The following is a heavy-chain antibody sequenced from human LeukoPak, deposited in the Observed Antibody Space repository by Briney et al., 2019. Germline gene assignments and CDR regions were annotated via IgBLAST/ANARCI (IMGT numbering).Heavy chain of an antibody. CDR1: GYTVTSYG. V-gene: IGHV1-18*01. J-gene: IGHJ4*02. D-gene: IGHD6-19*01. CDR2: ISAYNGNT. CDR3: ARDDFGWYDLDY. Sequence: GASVKVSCTASGYTVTSYGISWVRQAPGQGLEWMGCISAYNGNTNYAQKLQGRVTMTTDTSTSTAYMELRSLRSDDTAVYYCARDDFGWYDLDYWGQGTLVTVSS.